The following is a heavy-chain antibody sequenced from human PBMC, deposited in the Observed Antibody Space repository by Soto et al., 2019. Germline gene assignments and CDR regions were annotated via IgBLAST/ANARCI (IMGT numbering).Heavy chain of an antibody. CDR2: IIPIFGTA. CDR3: ARDEGYYYDSSGYFDAFDI. V-gene: IGHV1-69*13. D-gene: IGHD3-22*01. Sequence: ASVKVSCKASGGTFSSYAISWVRQAPGQGLEWMGGIIPIFGTANYAQKFQGRVTITADESTSTAYVELSSLRSEDTAVYYCARDEGYYYDSSGYFDAFDIWGQGTMVTVSS. CDR1: GGTFSSYA. J-gene: IGHJ3*02.